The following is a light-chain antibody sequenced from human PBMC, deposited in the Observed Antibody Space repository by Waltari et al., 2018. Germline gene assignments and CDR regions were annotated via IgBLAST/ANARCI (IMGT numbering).Light chain of an antibody. CDR2: GAS. V-gene: IGKV3-20*01. CDR3: QHHVRLPAT. J-gene: IGKJ1*01. Sequence: IVLTQSPGTLSLSPGGRATLSCRASQNIGNYLAWYQHTPGQAPGLLIYGASSRAAGLPDRFSGSGSGADFSLTISRLEPEDFAVYYCQHHVRLPATFGQGTKV. CDR1: QNIGNY.